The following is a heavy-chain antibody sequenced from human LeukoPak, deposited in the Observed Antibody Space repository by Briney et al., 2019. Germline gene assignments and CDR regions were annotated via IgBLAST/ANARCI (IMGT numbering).Heavy chain of an antibody. D-gene: IGHD6-19*01. CDR2: IWYDGSNK. CDR1: GFTFSSYG. CDR3: ARDIQYSSEVRGIDY. Sequence: PGRSLRLSCAASGFTFSSYGMHWVRQAPGKGLEWVAVIWYDGSNKYYADSVKGRFTISRDNSKNTLYLQMNSLRAEDTAVYYCARDIQYSSEVRGIDYWGQGTLVTVSS. V-gene: IGHV3-33*01. J-gene: IGHJ4*02.